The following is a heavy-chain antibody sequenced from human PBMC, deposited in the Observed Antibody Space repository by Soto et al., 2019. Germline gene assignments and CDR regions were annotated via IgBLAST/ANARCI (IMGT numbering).Heavy chain of an antibody. V-gene: IGHV1-8*01. CDR1: GYTFTSYD. J-gene: IGHJ6*03. CDR2: MNPNSGTT. D-gene: IGHD6-6*01. Sequence: QVQLVRSGAEVKKPGASVKVSCKSSGYTFTSYDINWVRQATGQGLEWLGWMNPNSGTTGYAQKFQGRVTMTRNTSITTAYMELSSLRSEDTAVYYCARGRGAARPTYYYYYMDVWGKGTTVTVSS. CDR3: ARGRGAARPTYYYYYMDV.